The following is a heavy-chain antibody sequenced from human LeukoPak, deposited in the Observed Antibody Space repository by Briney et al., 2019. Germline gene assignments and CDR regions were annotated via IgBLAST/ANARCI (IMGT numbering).Heavy chain of an antibody. J-gene: IGHJ5*02. CDR2: IYYSGST. Sequence: PSETLSLTCTVSGGSISSYYWSWIRQPPGKGLEWIGYIYYSGSTNYNPSLKSRVTISVDTSKSQFSLKLSSVTAADTAVYYCARETSTLKVDPWGQGTLVTVSS. D-gene: IGHD2-2*01. V-gene: IGHV4-59*01. CDR3: ARETSTLKVDP. CDR1: GGSISSYY.